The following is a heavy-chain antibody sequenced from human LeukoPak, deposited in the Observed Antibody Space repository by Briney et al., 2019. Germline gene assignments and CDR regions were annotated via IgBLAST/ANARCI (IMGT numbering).Heavy chain of an antibody. CDR1: GFTFSSYS. D-gene: IGHD4-17*01. CDR2: ISSSSSYI. CDR3: ARRTGTTYYFDY. J-gene: IGHJ4*02. Sequence: GGSLRLSCAASGFTFSSYSMNWVRQAPGKGLEWVSSISSSSSYIYYADSVKGRFTISRDNAKNSLYLQMNSLRAEDTAVYYCARRTGTTYYFDYWGQGTLVTVSS. V-gene: IGHV3-21*01.